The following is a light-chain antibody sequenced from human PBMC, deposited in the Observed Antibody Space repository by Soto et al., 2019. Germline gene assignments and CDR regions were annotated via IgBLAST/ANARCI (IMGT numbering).Light chain of an antibody. CDR2: AAS. Sequence: DIQMTQSPSSLSASVGDRVTITCRASQGITNYLAWYQQKPGKVPKLLIYAASTLQSGVPSRFSGSGSGTDFTLTISSLQPEDVATYYCQKYNSAPPNTFGGGTKVEIK. V-gene: IGKV1-27*01. CDR3: QKYNSAPPNT. J-gene: IGKJ4*01. CDR1: QGITNY.